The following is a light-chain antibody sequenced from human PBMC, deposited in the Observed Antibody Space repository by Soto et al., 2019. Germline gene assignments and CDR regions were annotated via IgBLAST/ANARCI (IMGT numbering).Light chain of an antibody. Sequence: QSVLTQPPSVSGTPGQTVSISCSGRSSNIGSNYVYWYQQLPGTAPRLLMYRADQRPSGVPDRFSGSKSGTSASLAIGGLRSEDEADYYCAAWYDTLSGLVFCGGTKLTVL. CDR3: AAWYDTLSGLV. CDR2: RAD. CDR1: SSNIGSNY. J-gene: IGLJ2*01. V-gene: IGLV1-47*01.